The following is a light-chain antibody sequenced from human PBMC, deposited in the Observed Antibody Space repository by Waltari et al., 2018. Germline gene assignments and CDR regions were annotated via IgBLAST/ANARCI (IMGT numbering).Light chain of an antibody. CDR1: QSVSSSN. CDR2: GAS. J-gene: IGKJ4*01. V-gene: IGKV3-20*01. CDR3: QQYGSSPT. Sequence: EIVLTQSPGTLSLSPGERATISCRPSQSVSSSNLAWYHQRPGQAPRLLIYGASSRATGIPDRFSGSGSGTDFTLTISRLEPEDFAVYYCQQYGSSPTFGGGTKVEIK.